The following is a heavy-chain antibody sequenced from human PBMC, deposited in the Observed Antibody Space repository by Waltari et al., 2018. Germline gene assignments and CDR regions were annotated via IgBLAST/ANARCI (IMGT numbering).Heavy chain of an antibody. CDR1: GGSFSGCY. V-gene: IGHV4-34*01. D-gene: IGHD6-19*01. CDR2: LNHSGST. J-gene: IGHJ4*02. Sequence: QVQLQQWGAGLLKPSETLSLPCAVYGGSFSGCYWTWTRQPPGKGLEWTGELNHSGSTNYNPSLKSRVTISVDTSKNQFSLKLSSVTAADTAVYYCARGVGSGWAGGDYWGQGTLVTVSS. CDR3: ARGVGSGWAGGDY.